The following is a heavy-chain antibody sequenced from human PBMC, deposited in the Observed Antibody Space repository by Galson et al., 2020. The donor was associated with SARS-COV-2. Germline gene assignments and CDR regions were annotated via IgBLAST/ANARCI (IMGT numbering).Heavy chain of an antibody. Sequence: GESLKISCAASGFTFSTSALSWVRQAPGKGLEWVSGISATCDHTHYADSVKGRFTFSRDNSKNTLYLQMNSLRAEDTAVYYCARRLTDYFDSWGQGTLFTVSS. J-gene: IGHJ4*02. CDR2: ISATCDHT. CDR1: GFTFSTSA. CDR3: ARRLTDYFDS. D-gene: IGHD1-1*01. V-gene: IGHV3-23*01.